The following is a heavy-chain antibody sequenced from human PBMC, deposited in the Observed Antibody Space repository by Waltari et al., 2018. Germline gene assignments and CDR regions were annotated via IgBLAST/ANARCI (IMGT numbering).Heavy chain of an antibody. D-gene: IGHD3-16*01. J-gene: IGHJ4*02. CDR1: GFTFDDYA. V-gene: IGHV3-9*01. Sequence: EVQLVESGGGLVQPGRSLRLSCAASGFTFDDYAMHWVRQAPGKGLEWVSGISWNSGSIGYADSVKGRFTISRDNAKNSLYLQMNSLRAEDTALYYCAKLGLNWGQRTLVTVSS. CDR2: ISWNSGSI. CDR3: AKLGLN.